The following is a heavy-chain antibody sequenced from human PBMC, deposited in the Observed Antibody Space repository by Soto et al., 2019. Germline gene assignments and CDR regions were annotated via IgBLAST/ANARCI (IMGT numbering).Heavy chain of an antibody. V-gene: IGHV4-61*01. D-gene: IGHD2-2*02. CDR3: ARFVRSCSGTTCYTRADV. J-gene: IGHJ6*02. CDR1: GSSASSQSHY. Sequence: SGPQSRPYNGSGSSASSQSHYGSWILQPPGKGLGRIGFIYSSGSTNYNPSLKSRVTMSVDTSKNQFSLKLRSVIVADTAVYHCARFVRSCSGTTCYTRADVWGQGT. CDR2: IYSSGST.